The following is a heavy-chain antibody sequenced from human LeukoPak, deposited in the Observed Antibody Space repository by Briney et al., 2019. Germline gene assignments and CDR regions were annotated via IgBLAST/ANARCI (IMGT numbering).Heavy chain of an antibody. CDR3: AKGEGSYFFYGLDV. D-gene: IGHD1-26*01. CDR2: IGGDGANT. CDR1: GFTFDDFV. V-gene: IGHV3-43*02. J-gene: IGHJ6*02. Sequence: PGGSLRLSCAASGFTFDDFVMHWVRQAPGKSLEWVSLIGGDGANTYYADSVKGRFTISRDNSKNSLYLQMSSLRNEDTALYYCAKGEGSYFFYGLDVWGQGTTVTVSS.